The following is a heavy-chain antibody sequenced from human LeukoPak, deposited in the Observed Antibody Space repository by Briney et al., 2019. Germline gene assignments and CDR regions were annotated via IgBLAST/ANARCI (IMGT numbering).Heavy chain of an antibody. Sequence: PSETLSLTCTVSGGSISSYYWGWIRQPPGKGLEWIGSIYYSGSTYYNPSLKSRVTISVDTSKNQFSLKLSSVTAADTAVYYCARLFCSSTSCYKKGGWFDPWGQGTLVTVSS. J-gene: IGHJ5*02. CDR1: GGSISSYY. D-gene: IGHD2-2*02. CDR2: IYYSGST. CDR3: ARLFCSSTSCYKKGGWFDP. V-gene: IGHV4-39*01.